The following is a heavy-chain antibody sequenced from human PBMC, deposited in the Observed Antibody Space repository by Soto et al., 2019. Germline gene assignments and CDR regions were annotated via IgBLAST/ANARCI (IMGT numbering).Heavy chain of an antibody. D-gene: IGHD6-19*01. V-gene: IGHV3-30*03. CDR3: ARDQVSGGAVAGDMDYYFDY. CDR1: GFTFSSYG. J-gene: IGHJ4*02. Sequence: QVQLVESGGGVVQPGRSLRLSCAASGFTFSSYGMHWVRQAPGKGLEWVAVISYDGSNKYYADSVKGRFTISRDNSKNTLYLQMNSLRAEDTAVYYCARDQVSGGAVAGDMDYYFDYWGQGTLVTVSS. CDR2: ISYDGSNK.